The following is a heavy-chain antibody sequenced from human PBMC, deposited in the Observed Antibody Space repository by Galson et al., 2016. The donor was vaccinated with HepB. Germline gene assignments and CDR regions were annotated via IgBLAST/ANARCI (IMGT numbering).Heavy chain of an antibody. Sequence: TLSLTCTVSGGSISSGTYYWSWIRQYPGKGLEWIGYIYYSGSTYYNPSLKSRVIISVDASKNQFSLKLSSVTAADTAVYYCARESYYYATSPTADAFDIWGQGTMVSVSS. CDR2: IYYSGST. CDR3: ARESYYYATSPTADAFDI. J-gene: IGHJ3*02. D-gene: IGHD3-22*01. CDR1: GGSISSGTYY. V-gene: IGHV4-31*03.